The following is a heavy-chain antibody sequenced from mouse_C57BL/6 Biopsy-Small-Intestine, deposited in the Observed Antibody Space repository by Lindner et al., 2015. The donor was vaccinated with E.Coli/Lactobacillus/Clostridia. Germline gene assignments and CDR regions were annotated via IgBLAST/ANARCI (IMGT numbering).Heavy chain of an antibody. D-gene: IGHD1-1*01. CDR3: AREGYSGYDWKPFDS. V-gene: IGHV1-66*01. J-gene: IGHJ3*01. CDR1: GNIFTSYD. Sequence: SVKVSCKASGNIFTSYDVHWVRQAAGHGLEWMGWMSPNTGNAGYAQKFQGRVTMTRDPSVGTAYLELNSLRSDDTAVYYCAREGYSGYDWKPFDSWGQGTLVTVS. CDR2: MSPNTGNA.